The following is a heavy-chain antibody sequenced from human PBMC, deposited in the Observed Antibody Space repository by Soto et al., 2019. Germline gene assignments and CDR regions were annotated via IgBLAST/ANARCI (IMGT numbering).Heavy chain of an antibody. CDR3: ARGYSSGPDY. D-gene: IGHD6-19*01. J-gene: IGHJ4*02. Sequence: LRLSCAASGFTFSDHWMHWVRQVPGKGLVWVARINSDGSTTTYADSVKGRFTISRANARNTLYLQMDSLRAGDTALYYCARGYSSGPDYWGQGTLVTVSS. CDR1: GFTFSDHW. CDR2: INSDGSTT. V-gene: IGHV3-74*01.